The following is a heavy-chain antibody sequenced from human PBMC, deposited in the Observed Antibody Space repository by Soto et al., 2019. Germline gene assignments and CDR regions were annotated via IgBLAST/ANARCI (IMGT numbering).Heavy chain of an antibody. D-gene: IGHD6-19*01. V-gene: IGHV4-31*03. CDR1: GGSVSGGVYY. J-gene: IGHJ1*01. Sequence: QVQLQESGPGLVKPSQTLSLTCTVSGGSVSGGVYYWNWIRQHPEKGLEWIGYIYYSGSTYYNPAXXXRXAISADTAKHQSSLQLSSVTAADTAVYYCARSSVAGAGYFQHWGQGTQVIVSS. CDR2: IYYSGST. CDR3: ARSSVAGAGYFQH.